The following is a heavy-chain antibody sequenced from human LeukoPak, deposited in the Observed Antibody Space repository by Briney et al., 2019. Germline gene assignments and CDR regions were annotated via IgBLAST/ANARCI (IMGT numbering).Heavy chain of an antibody. D-gene: IGHD3-22*01. CDR1: GFTVSSNY. CDR3: ARGNNYYDSSGPLDY. Sequence: GGSLRLSRAASGFTVSSNYMSWVRQAPGKGLEWVSIIYNGGSTYYADSVKGRFTISRDNSKNTLYLQMNSLRAEDTAVYYCARGNNYYDSSGPLDYWGQGTLVTVSS. CDR2: IYNGGST. V-gene: IGHV3-53*01. J-gene: IGHJ4*02.